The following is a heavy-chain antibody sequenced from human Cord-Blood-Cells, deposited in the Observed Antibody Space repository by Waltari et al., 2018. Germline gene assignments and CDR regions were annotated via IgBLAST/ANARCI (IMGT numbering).Heavy chain of an antibody. Sequence: QVQLVQSGAEVKKPGSSVKVSCKASGGTFSSYAISWVQQAPGQGLEWMGGFIPIFGTANYAQKFQGRVTITADESTSTAYMELSSLRSEDTAVYYCAREVGALVRFAFDIWGQGTMVTVSS. CDR2: FIPIFGTA. V-gene: IGHV1-69*01. D-gene: IGHD1-26*01. CDR3: AREVGALVRFAFDI. J-gene: IGHJ3*02. CDR1: GGTFSSYA.